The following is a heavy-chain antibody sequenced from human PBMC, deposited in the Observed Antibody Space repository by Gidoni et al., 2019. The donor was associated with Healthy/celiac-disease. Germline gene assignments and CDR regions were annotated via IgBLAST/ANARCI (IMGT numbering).Heavy chain of an antibody. CDR2: ISGSGGAT. J-gene: IGHJ4*02. CDR1: GFTVSSSA. Sequence: EVQLLESGGGLVQPGGSLRLSCAASGFTVSSSAMSWVRQAPRKGLEWVSGISGSGGATYYADSVKGRFTISRDNSKNTLYLQMNSLRTEDTAVYYCAKDRGSGGSCYNYWGQGTLVTVSS. D-gene: IGHD2-15*01. V-gene: IGHV3-23*01. CDR3: AKDRGSGGSCYNY.